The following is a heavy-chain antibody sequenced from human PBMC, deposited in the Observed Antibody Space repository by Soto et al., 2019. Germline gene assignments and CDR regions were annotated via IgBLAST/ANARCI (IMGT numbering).Heavy chain of an antibody. CDR2: ISGPGATI. CDR1: GFTFSSYA. CDR3: AKMLTMVRGVTGLRDFDF. J-gene: IGHJ4*02. Sequence: EVQLLEAGGNLIQPGGSLRLSCAASGFTFSSYAMSWVRQAPGQGLEWLSAISGPGATIYYADSVKGRFTISRDNSKNSLYLQMNSLTAEDRDVYYCAKMLTMVRGVTGLRDFDFWGQGTLVTVSS. D-gene: IGHD3-10*01. V-gene: IGHV3-23*01.